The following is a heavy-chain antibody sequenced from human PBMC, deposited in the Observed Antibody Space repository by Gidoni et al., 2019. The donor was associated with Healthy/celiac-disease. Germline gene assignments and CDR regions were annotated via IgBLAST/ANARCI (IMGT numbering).Heavy chain of an antibody. CDR2: IYYSGST. J-gene: IGHJ4*02. V-gene: IGHV4-31*03. CDR3: ARVIILGPYDSSGYHFDY. D-gene: IGHD3-22*01. Sequence: QVQLQESGPGLVKPSQTLSLTCTVSGGSISSGGYYWSWIRQHPGKGLEWIGYIYYSGSTYYNPSLKSRVTISVDTSKNQFSLKLSFVTAADTAVYYCARVIILGPYDSSGYHFDYWGQGTLVTVSS. CDR1: GGSISSGGYY.